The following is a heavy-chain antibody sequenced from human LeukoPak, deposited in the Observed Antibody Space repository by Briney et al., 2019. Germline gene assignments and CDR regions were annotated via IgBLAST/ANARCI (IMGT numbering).Heavy chain of an antibody. Sequence: SETLSLTCTVSGGSISSSSYYWGWIRQPLGKGLEWIGSIYYSGSTYYNPSLKSRVTISVDTSKNQFSLKLSSVTAADTAVYYCARGGSYYGSGSYYGMDVWGQGTTVTVSS. J-gene: IGHJ6*02. V-gene: IGHV4-39*01. CDR1: GGSISSSSYY. CDR3: ARGGSYYGSGSYYGMDV. CDR2: IYYSGST. D-gene: IGHD3-10*01.